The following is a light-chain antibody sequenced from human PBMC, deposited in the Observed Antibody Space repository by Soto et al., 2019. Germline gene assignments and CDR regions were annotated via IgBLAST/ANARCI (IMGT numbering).Light chain of an antibody. CDR1: SSDVGGYNY. CDR2: EVT. CDR3: SSYTSSSTNV. Sequence: QSVLTQPASVSGSPGQSITISCTGTSSDVGGYNYVSWYQQHPGKAPKRMIYEVTNRPSGVSNRFSGSKSGNTASLTISGLQAEDEADYYCSSYTSSSTNVFGTGTKVTAL. J-gene: IGLJ1*01. V-gene: IGLV2-14*01.